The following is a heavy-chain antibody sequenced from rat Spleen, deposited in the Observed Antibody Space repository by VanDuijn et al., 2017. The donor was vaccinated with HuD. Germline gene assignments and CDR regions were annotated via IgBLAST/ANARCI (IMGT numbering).Heavy chain of an antibody. V-gene: IGHV5-29*01. J-gene: IGHJ2*01. CDR3: ARAPPYYGFDY. Sequence: EVQLVESDGGLVQPGRSLKLSCAASGFTFSDYYMAWVRQAPTKGLEWVATISLDGTRTYHRDSVKGRFTISRDNAKSTLHLQMDSLRSEDTATYYCARAPPYYGFDYWGQGVMVTVSS. D-gene: IGHD1-1*01. CDR2: ISLDGTRT. CDR1: GFTFSDYY.